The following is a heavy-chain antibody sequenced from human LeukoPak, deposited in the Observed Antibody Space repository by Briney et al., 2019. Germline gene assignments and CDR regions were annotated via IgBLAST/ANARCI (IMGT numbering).Heavy chain of an antibody. V-gene: IGHV3-48*03. CDR1: GFTFSSYE. CDR2: ISSSGSTI. J-gene: IGHJ6*04. D-gene: IGHD3-10*02. Sequence: GGSLRLSCAANGFTFSSYEMNWVRQAPGKGLEWVSYISSSGSTIYYADSVKGRFTISRDNAKNSLYLQMNSLRAEDTAVYYCAALGITMIGGVWGKGTTVTISS. CDR3: AALGITMIGGV.